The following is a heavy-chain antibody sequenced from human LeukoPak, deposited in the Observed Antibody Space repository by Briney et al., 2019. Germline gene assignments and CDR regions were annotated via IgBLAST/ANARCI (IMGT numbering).Heavy chain of an antibody. CDR1: GFTFSSYA. Sequence: GGSLRLSCAASGFTFSSYAMSWLRQAPGKGLEWVSAISGSGGSTYYADSVKGQLTISRDNSKNTLYLQMNSLRADDTAVYYCARSLLWFGANLIWFDSWGQGTLVTVSS. V-gene: IGHV3-23*01. CDR3: ARSLLWFGANLIWFDS. J-gene: IGHJ5*01. CDR2: ISGSGGST. D-gene: IGHD3-10*01.